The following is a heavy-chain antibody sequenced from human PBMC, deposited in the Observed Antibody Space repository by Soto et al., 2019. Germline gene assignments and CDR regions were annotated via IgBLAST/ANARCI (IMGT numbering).Heavy chain of an antibody. CDR1: GYTFTSYG. CDR2: ISAYNGNT. D-gene: IGHD1-26*01. J-gene: IGHJ5*02. V-gene: IGHV1-18*01. CDR3: ARSSGTSYIWFDP. Sequence: QVQRVQSGAEVKNPGASATVSCKASGYTFTSYGISWVRQASGQGLEWMGWISAYNGNTNYAQKLQGRVTMTTDTSTRTAYMEVRSLRSDDTAVYYCARSSGTSYIWFDPWGQGTLVTVSS.